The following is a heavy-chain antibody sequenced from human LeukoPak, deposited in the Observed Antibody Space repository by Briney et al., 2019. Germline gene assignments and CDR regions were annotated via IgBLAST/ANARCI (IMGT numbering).Heavy chain of an antibody. Sequence: PWASVKVSCKTSGYTFTSYAINWVRQAPGQGLEWMGWINTNTGNPTYAQDFTGRFVFSLDTSANTAYLQINSLKAEDTAIYYCSRDPLLNIVSRSNRYYFYMDVWGKGTTVTVSS. D-gene: IGHD3-10*01. CDR2: INTNTGNP. CDR1: GYTFTSYA. J-gene: IGHJ6*03. CDR3: SRDPLLNIVSRSNRYYFYMDV. V-gene: IGHV7-4-1*02.